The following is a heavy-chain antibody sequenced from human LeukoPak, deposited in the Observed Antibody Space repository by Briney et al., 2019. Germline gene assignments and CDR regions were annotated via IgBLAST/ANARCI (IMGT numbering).Heavy chain of an antibody. J-gene: IGHJ5*02. CDR1: GGSISTYY. CDR2: IYYSGST. Sequence: PSETLSLTCTVSGGSISTYYWNWLRQPPGKGLEWIGYIYYSGSTKYNPSLKTRVTISVDTSKNQFSLKPSSVTAADTAVYYCARGDVVATALDPWGQGTLVTVSS. V-gene: IGHV4-59*08. CDR3: ARGDVVATALDP. D-gene: IGHD5-12*01.